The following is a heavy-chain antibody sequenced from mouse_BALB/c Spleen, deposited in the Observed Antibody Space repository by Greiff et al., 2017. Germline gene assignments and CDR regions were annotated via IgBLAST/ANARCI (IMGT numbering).Heavy chain of an antibody. J-gene: IGHJ4*01. D-gene: IGHD2-4*01. CDR1: GYTFTSYW. V-gene: IGHV1-69*02. Sequence: QVQLQQPGAELVKPGASVKLSCKASGYTFTSYWMHWVKQRPGQGLEWIGEIDPSDSYTNYNQKFKGKATLTVDKSSSTAYMQLSSLTSEDSAVYYCAREGFIPYDYDRAYAMDYWGQGTSVTVSS. CDR3: AREGFIPYDYDRAYAMDY. CDR2: IDPSDSYT.